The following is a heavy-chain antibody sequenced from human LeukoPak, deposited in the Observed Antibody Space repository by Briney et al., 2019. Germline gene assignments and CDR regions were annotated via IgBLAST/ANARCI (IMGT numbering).Heavy chain of an antibody. CDR2: IKQDGSEK. CDR3: ARDRYQLLRGGIDF. J-gene: IGHJ4*02. V-gene: IGHV3-7*01. Sequence: GGSLRLSCAASGFTFSSYWMSWVRRAPGKGLEWVANIKQDGSEKYYVDSVKGRFTISRDNAKNSLYLQMNSLRAEGTAVYYCARDRYQLLRGGIDFWGQGTLVTVSS. D-gene: IGHD2-2*01. CDR1: GFTFSSYW.